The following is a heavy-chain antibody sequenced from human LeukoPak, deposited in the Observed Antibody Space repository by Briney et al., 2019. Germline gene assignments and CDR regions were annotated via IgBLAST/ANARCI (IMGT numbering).Heavy chain of an antibody. J-gene: IGHJ4*02. CDR2: ISHDGNSK. D-gene: IGHD5-18*01. Sequence: PGRSLRLSCAASGFTFSSYGMHWVRQAPGKGLEWVAYISHDGNSKYYADPVKGRFTISRDNSNNTLYLQMNSLRAEDTAVYYCARGAYSYGFESYFDYWGQGTLVTVSS. V-gene: IGHV3-30*03. CDR3: ARGAYSYGFESYFDY. CDR1: GFTFSSYG.